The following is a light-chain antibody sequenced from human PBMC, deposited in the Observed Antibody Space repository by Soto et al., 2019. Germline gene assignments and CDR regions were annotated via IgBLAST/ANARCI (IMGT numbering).Light chain of an antibody. CDR3: NSYAGSDNFD. CDR2: EVN. Sequence: QSVLSQPPSASGSPGQSVTISCTGTSSDIGGYNYVSWYQQHPGKAPKLMIYEVNKRPSGVPDRFSGSKSGNTASLTISGLQAEDEADYYCNSYAGSDNFDFGTGTKLTV. V-gene: IGLV2-8*01. J-gene: IGLJ1*01. CDR1: SSDIGGYNY.